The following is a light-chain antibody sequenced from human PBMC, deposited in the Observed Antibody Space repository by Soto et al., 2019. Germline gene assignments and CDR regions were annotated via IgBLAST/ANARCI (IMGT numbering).Light chain of an antibody. J-gene: IGKJ4*01. CDR3: QQRINWPLT. CDR1: QSVSSY. CDR2: DAT. V-gene: IGKV3-11*01. Sequence: DIVLTQSPATLSLSPGERATLSCRASQSVSSYLAWYQQKPGQAPRLLISDATNRATGIPARFSGSVSGTDFTLTIDSLEPEDFAVYYCQQRINWPLTFGGGTKVEIK.